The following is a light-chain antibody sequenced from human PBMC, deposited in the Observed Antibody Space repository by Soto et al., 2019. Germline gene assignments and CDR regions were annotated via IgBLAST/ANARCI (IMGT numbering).Light chain of an antibody. CDR1: QGINSH. V-gene: IGKV3-11*01. Sequence: EIVLTQSPPTLSLSPGERATLSCRASQGINSHLAWYQQKPGQEPRLLMYDASNRATDIPARFSGSGSGTDFTLTISSLYPVDFAVYCCQQRSNWPLTFGGGTMVEMK. J-gene: IGKJ4*01. CDR3: QQRSNWPLT. CDR2: DAS.